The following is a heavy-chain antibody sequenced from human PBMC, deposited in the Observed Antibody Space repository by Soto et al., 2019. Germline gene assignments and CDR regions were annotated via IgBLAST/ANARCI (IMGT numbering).Heavy chain of an antibody. J-gene: IGHJ5*02. CDR1: GFTFSSYG. V-gene: IGHV3-33*01. Sequence: QVQLVESGGGVVQPGRSLRLSCAASGFTFSSYGMHWVRQAPGKGLEWVAVICYDGSNKYYADSVKGPFTISRDNSRNTLYLQMNSLSSEDTAVYYCARWITMVRGVMQCWFDPLGQGNLVAVSS. D-gene: IGHD3-10*01. CDR2: ICYDGSNK. CDR3: ARWITMVRGVMQCWFDP.